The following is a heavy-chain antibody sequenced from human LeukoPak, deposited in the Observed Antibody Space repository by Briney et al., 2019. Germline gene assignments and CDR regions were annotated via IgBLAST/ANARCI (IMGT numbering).Heavy chain of an antibody. CDR1: GYTFTGHY. V-gene: IGHV1-2*06. D-gene: IGHD7-27*01. Sequence: GASVKVSCKASGYTFTGHYMHWVRQAAGQGLEWMGRINPNSGGTNYAQKFQGRVTMTRDTSISTAYMELSRLRSDDTAVYYCARGATAGTGDLGYWGQGTLVTVPS. CDR3: ARGATAGTGDLGY. J-gene: IGHJ4*02. CDR2: INPNSGGT.